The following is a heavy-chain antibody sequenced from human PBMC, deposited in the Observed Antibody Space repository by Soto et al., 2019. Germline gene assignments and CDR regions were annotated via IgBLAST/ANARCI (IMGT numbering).Heavy chain of an antibody. J-gene: IGHJ6*02. Sequence: QMQLQESGPGLAKASQTLSLTCTVSGGSINTGDYYWTWIRQPRGQLLEWLGYIYYSGTTYYNPSLKSRVSLSLDTSKNHFSVRLTSVTAADTTVYYCARGVDFEGFSPYGMDVWGQGTTVTVSS. CDR3: ARGVDFEGFSPYGMDV. CDR1: GGSINTGDYY. D-gene: IGHD3-3*01. CDR2: IYYSGTT. V-gene: IGHV4-30-4*01.